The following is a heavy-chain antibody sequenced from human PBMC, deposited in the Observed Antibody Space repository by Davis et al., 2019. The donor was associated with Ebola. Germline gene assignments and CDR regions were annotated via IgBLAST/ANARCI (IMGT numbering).Heavy chain of an antibody. J-gene: IGHJ5*02. D-gene: IGHD3-3*01. CDR1: GGSISSYY. V-gene: IGHV4-4*07. Sequence: PGGSLRLSCTVSGGSISSYYWSWIRQPAGKGLEWIGRIYSSGSTNYNPSLKSRVTMSVDTSKNQFSLKLSSVTAADTAVYYCARGAYDFWSGYISSGVLLGWFDPWGQGTLVTVSS. CDR2: IYSSGST. CDR3: ARGAYDFWSGYISSGVLLGWFDP.